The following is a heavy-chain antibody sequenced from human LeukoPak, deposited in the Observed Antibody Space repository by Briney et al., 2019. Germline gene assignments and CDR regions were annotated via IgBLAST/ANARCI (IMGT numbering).Heavy chain of an antibody. CDR1: GFILNTYT. V-gene: IGHV3-21*01. Sequence: GGSLSLSCAASGFILNTYTITWVRQAPGKGLEWVSSITNTPNYIYYADSVKGRFTISRDNANNSLYLQMDSLRAEDTAVYYCWSDSPYDTSIWGQGTLVTVSS. CDR3: WSDSPYDTSI. CDR2: ITNTPNYI. J-gene: IGHJ4*02. D-gene: IGHD3-16*01.